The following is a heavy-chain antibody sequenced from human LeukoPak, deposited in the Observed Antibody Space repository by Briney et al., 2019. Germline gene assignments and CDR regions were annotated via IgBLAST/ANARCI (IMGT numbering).Heavy chain of an antibody. V-gene: IGHV3-30*04. D-gene: IGHD6-19*01. CDR3: AKDQMGSSGWFRTYWYFDL. J-gene: IGHJ2*01. CDR1: GFTFSSYA. CDR2: ISYDGSNK. Sequence: GGSLRLSCAASGFTFSSYAMHWVRQAPGKGLEWVAVISYDGSNKYYADSVKGRFTISRDNSKNTLYLQMNSLRAEDTAVYYCAKDQMGSSGWFRTYWYFDLWGRGTLVTVSS.